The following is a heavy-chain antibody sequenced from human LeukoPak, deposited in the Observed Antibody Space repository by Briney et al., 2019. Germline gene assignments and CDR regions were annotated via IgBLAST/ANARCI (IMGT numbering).Heavy chain of an antibody. CDR1: GFTFSSYG. CDR2: ISYDGSNK. CDR3: AKDHGSGSYQLDYFDY. D-gene: IGHD1-26*01. V-gene: IGHV3-30*18. J-gene: IGHJ4*02. Sequence: GGSLRLPCAASGFTFSSYGMHWVRQAPGKELEWVAVISYDGSNKNYAGSVKGRFTISRDNSKNTLYLQMNSLRAEDTAVYYCAKDHGSGSYQLDYFDYWGQGTLVTVSS.